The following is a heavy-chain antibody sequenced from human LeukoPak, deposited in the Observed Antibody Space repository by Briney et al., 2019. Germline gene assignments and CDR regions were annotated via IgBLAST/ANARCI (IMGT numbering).Heavy chain of an antibody. Sequence: SGGSLRLSCAASGFTFSSYAMNWVRQAPGKGLEWVSYISSSGSPIYYADSVKGRFTISRDNAKNSLYLQMNSLRAEDTAVYYCAILSTGSHFDYWGQGTLVTVSS. J-gene: IGHJ4*02. CDR1: GFTFSSYA. CDR2: ISSSGSPI. D-gene: IGHD3-9*01. CDR3: AILSTGSHFDY. V-gene: IGHV3-48*03.